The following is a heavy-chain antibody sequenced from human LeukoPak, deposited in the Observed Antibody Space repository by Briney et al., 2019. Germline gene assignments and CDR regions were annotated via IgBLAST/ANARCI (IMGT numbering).Heavy chain of an antibody. Sequence: QPGGSLRLSCAASGFTFSSYAMHWVRQAPGKGLEWVAVISYDGSNKYYADSVKGRFTISRGNSKNTLYLQMNSLRAEDTAVYYCARDEGFGGYLSPLYGMDVWGQGTTVTVSS. CDR1: GFTFSSYA. CDR3: ARDEGFGGYLSPLYGMDV. CDR2: ISYDGSNK. V-gene: IGHV3-30-3*01. J-gene: IGHJ6*02. D-gene: IGHD5-12*01.